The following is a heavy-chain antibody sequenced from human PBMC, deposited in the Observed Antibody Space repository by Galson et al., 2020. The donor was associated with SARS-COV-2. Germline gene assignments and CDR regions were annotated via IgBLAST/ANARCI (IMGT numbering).Heavy chain of an antibody. J-gene: IGHJ6*02. CDR3: ARGDGSSWNYYYYGMDV. V-gene: IGHV1-69*04. D-gene: IGHD6-13*01. CDR2: IIPILGIA. CDR1: GGTFSSYA. Sequence: KISCKASGGTFSSYAISWVRQAPGQGLEWMGRIIPILGIANYAQKFQGRVTITADKSTSTAYMELSSLRSEDTAVYYCARGDGSSWNYYYYGMDVWGQGTTVTVSS.